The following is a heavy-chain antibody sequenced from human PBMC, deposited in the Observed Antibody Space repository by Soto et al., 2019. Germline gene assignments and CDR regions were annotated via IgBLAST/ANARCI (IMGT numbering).Heavy chain of an antibody. D-gene: IGHD3-22*01. CDR1: GGSFSVYY. CDR2: INHSGST. V-gene: IGHV4-34*01. CDR3: ARGGYYDSSGYPTPYYFDY. Sequence: PSETLSLTCAVYGGSFSVYYWSWIRHPPGKGLEWIGEINHSGSTNYNPSLKSRVTISVDTSKNQFSLKLSSVTAADTAVYYCARGGYYDSSGYPTPYYFDYWGQGTQVTVSS. J-gene: IGHJ4*02.